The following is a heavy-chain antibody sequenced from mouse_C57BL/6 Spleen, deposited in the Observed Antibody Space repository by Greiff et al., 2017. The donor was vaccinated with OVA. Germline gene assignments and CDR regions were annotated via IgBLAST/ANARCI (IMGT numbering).Heavy chain of an antibody. V-gene: IGHV1-69*01. CDR2: IDPSDSYT. Sequence: QVQLQQPGAELVMPGASVKLSCKASGYTFTSYWMHWVKQRPGQGLEWIGAIDPSDSYTNYNQKFKGKSTLTVDKSSSTAYMQLSSLTSEDSAVYYCARSGDLGQGVNYFDYWGQGTTLTVSS. CDR3: ARSGDLGQGVNYFDY. CDR1: GYTFTSYW. D-gene: IGHD3-3*01. J-gene: IGHJ2*01.